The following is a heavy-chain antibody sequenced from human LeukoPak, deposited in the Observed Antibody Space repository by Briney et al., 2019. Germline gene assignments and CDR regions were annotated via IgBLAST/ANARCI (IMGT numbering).Heavy chain of an antibody. CDR3: AKAVTTMIVVVSGYFQH. CDR1: GFTFSSYA. CDR2: ISGSGGST. Sequence: GGSLRLSCAASGFTFSSYAMSWVRQAPGKGLEWVSAISGSGGSTYYADSVKGRFTISRDSPKNTLYLQMNSLRAEDTAVYYCAKAVTTMIVVVSGYFQHWGQGTLVTVSS. J-gene: IGHJ1*01. V-gene: IGHV3-23*01. D-gene: IGHD3-22*01.